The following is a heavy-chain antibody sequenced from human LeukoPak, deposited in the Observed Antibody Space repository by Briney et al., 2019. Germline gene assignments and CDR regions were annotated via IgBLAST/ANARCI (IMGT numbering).Heavy chain of an antibody. Sequence: GRSLRLSCAASGFTFSSYGMHWVRQAPGKGLEWVAVISYDVGKKYYADSVKGRFTISRDNSKNTLYLQMNSLRVEDSAVYYCAKESLSEGDYWGQGTLVTVSS. CDR2: ISYDVGKK. CDR1: GFTFSSYG. D-gene: IGHD3-3*02. V-gene: IGHV3-30*18. J-gene: IGHJ4*02. CDR3: AKESLSEGDY.